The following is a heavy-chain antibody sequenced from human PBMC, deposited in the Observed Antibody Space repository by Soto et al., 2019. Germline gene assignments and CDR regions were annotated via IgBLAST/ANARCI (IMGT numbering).Heavy chain of an antibody. V-gene: IGHV3-7*03. D-gene: IGHD3-22*01. CDR1: VFTFSIYW. CDR3: ARVTNYYDSSRYYSYYFDY. CDR2: IKQRGSEN. Sequence: GGSLRLSCAASVFTFSIYWMSWVRQAPGKGLEWVANIKQRGSENSYVDSVKGRFTISRDNAKNSLYLQMNSLRAEDTAVYYCARVTNYYDSSRYYSYYFDYWGQGIMVTVSS. J-gene: IGHJ4*02.